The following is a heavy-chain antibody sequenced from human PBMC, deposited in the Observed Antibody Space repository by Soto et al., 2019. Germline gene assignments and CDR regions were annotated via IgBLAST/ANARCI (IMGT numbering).Heavy chain of an antibody. CDR3: STAATTVTTIDY. J-gene: IGHJ4*02. D-gene: IGHD4-17*01. CDR1: GFTFSNAW. CDR2: IKRNADGGTA. V-gene: IGHV3-15*01. Sequence: EVQLVESGGGLVKPGGSLRLSCAASGFTFSNAWMRWVRQAPGKGLEWVGRIKRNADGGTADYAPPVRGRFTISRDDSKNTLYLQMNSLKAEDTAMYYCSTAATTVTTIDYWGQGTLVTVSS.